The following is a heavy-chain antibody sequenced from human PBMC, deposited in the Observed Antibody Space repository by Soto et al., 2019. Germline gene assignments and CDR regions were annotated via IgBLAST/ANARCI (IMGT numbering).Heavy chain of an antibody. V-gene: IGHV4-38-2*02. CDR2: IYHSGST. J-gene: IGHJ6*02. CDR1: GYSISSGYY. Sequence: SETLSLTCAVSGYSISSGYYWGWIRQPPGKGLEWIGSIYHSGSTYYNPSLKSRVTISVDTSKNQFSLKLSTVTAADTAVYYCAREVSGSSSLGYYYYGMDVWGQGTTVTVSS. CDR3: AREVSGSSSLGYYYYGMDV. D-gene: IGHD6-6*01.